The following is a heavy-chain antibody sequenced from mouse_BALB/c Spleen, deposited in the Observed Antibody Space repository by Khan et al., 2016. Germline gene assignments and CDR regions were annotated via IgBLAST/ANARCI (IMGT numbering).Heavy chain of an antibody. CDR2: ISDGGSYP. J-gene: IGHJ3*01. CDR1: GFTFSDYY. V-gene: IGHV5-4*02. Sequence: EVELVESGGGLVKPGGSLKLSCAASGFTFSDYYMYWVRQTPEKRLEWVATISDGGSYPYYPDRVKGRFTISRDNGKINLYLQMSSLKSEDTAMYYCAREGLRRGFAYWGQGTLVTVSA. CDR3: AREGLRRGFAY. D-gene: IGHD2-4*01.